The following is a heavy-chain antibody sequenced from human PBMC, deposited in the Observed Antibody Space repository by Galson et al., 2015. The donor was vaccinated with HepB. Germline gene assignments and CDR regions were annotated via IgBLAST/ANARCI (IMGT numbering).Heavy chain of an antibody. CDR1: GFTFSSYA. CDR2: ISYGGSNK. J-gene: IGHJ4*02. CDR3: ARAGYYDSSGLFDY. D-gene: IGHD3-22*01. V-gene: IGHV3-30-3*01. Sequence: SLRLSCAASGFTFSSYAMHWVRQAPGKGLEWVAVISYGGSNKYYADSVKGRFTISRDNSKNTLYLQMNSLRAEDTAVYYCARAGYYDSSGLFDYWGQGTLVTVSS.